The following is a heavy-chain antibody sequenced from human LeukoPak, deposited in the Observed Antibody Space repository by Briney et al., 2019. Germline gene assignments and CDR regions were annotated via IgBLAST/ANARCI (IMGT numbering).Heavy chain of an antibody. CDR3: ARGSEYRAYFDY. D-gene: IGHD6-6*01. CDR1: GYTFTSYG. CDR2: ISAYNGNT. V-gene: IGHV1-18*01. J-gene: IGHJ4*02. Sequence: ASVEVSCKASGYTFTSYGISWVRPAPGQGLEWMGWISAYNGNTNYSQKLQGRGTMTTDTSTSTGYMELRSLRSDDTAVYYCARGSEYRAYFDYWGQGTLVTVSS.